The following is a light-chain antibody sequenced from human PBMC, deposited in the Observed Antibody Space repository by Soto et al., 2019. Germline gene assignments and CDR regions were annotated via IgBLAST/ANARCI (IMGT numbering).Light chain of an antibody. CDR2: WAS. J-gene: IGKJ1*01. CDR3: EAYYNFPRR. Sequence: DIVVTQSPDSLTVSRGERAPINCTSSQRIFYSSNNRKYLGWYQQRPGQPPKXXIYWASTRESGVPDRFSGSGSGTDFTLAMRCLQSEDVELHYCEAYYNFPRRFGEGTKVDIK. V-gene: IGKV4-1*01. CDR1: QRIFYSSNNRKY.